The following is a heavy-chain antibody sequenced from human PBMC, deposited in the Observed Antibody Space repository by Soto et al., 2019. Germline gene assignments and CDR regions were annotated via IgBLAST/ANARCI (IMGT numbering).Heavy chain of an antibody. CDR3: ARVGGGGYVSDPHGMDV. CDR1: GGTFSSYA. D-gene: IGHD5-12*01. V-gene: IGHV1-69*12. Sequence: QVQLVQSGAEVKKPGSSVKVSCKASGGTFSSYAISWVRQAPGQGLEWMGGIIPIFGTANYAQKFQGRVTITADESTSPAYMELSSLRSEDTAVYYCARVGGGGYVSDPHGMDVWGQGTTVTVSS. CDR2: IIPIFGTA. J-gene: IGHJ6*02.